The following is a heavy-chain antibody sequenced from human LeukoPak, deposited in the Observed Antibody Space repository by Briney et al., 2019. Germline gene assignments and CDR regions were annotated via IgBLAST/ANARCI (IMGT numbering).Heavy chain of an antibody. J-gene: IGHJ5*02. V-gene: IGHV3-30*04. D-gene: IGHD6-13*01. Sequence: GRSLRLSCAAAGFTFSSYAMHWVRQAPGKGLEWVAVISYDGSNKYYADSVKGRFTISRDNSKNTLYLQMNSLRAEDTAVYYCAKSITSSWWYNWFDPWGQGTLVTVSS. CDR1: GFTFSSYA. CDR2: ISYDGSNK. CDR3: AKSITSSWWYNWFDP.